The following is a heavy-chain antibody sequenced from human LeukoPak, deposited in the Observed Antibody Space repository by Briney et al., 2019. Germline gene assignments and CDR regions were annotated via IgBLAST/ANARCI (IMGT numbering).Heavy chain of an antibody. D-gene: IGHD6-13*01. J-gene: IGHJ4*02. CDR2: IIPIFGTA. CDR1: GGTFNSYA. V-gene: IGHV1-69*13. Sequence: SVTVSCKASGGTFNSYAISWVRQAPGQGREWMGGIIPIFGTANYAQKFQGRVTITADESTSTAYVELSSLRSEDTAVYYCARVRLGIAADYWGQGTLVTVSS. CDR3: ARVRLGIAADY.